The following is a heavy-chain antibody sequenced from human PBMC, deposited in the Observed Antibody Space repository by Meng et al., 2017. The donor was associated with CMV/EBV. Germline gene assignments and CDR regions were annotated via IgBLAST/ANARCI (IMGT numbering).Heavy chain of an antibody. J-gene: IGHJ4*02. CDR2: ISYDGSNK. CDR1: FSSYA. D-gene: IGHD3-3*01. CDR3: ARDLPGEYDFWSGYSYLFDY. Sequence: FSSYAMLWVRQAPGKWLEWVAVISYDGSNKYYADSVKGRFTISRDNSKNTLYLQMNSLRAEDTAVYYCARDLPGEYDFWSGYSYLFDYWGQGTLVTVSS. V-gene: IGHV3-30*04.